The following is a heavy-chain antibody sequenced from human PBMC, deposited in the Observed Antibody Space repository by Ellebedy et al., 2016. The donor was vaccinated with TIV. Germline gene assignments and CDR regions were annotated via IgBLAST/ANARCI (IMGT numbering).Heavy chain of an antibody. V-gene: IGHV2-70*11. CDR1: GFLLTSSGMC. J-gene: IGHJ6*02. Sequence: SGPTLVKPTQTLTLTCTFSGFLLTSSGMCVNWIRQPPGKALEWLARIDWDDDDYYSTSLKTRLSISKGTSKNQVVLTMTNMDPVDTATYYCARSLASRHYYGMDVWGQGTSVTVSS. CDR2: IDWDDDD. CDR3: ARSLASRHYYGMDV. D-gene: IGHD3-3*02.